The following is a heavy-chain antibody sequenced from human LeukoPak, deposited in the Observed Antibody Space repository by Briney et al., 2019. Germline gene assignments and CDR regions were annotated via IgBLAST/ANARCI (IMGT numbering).Heavy chain of an antibody. D-gene: IGHD6-13*01. CDR1: GFTFSSYS. J-gene: IGHJ6*03. V-gene: IGHV3-21*01. CDR3: ARGDSSSWYYHYHYYMDV. CDR2: ISSSSSYI. Sequence: PGGSLRLSCAASGFTFSSYSMNWVRQAPGKGLEWVSSISSSSSYIYYADSVKGRFTISRDNAKNSLYLQMNSLRAEDTAVYYCARGDSSSWYYHYHYYMDVWGKGTTVTVSS.